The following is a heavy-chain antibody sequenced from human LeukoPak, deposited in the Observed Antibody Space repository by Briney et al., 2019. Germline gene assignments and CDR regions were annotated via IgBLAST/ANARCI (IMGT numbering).Heavy chain of an antibody. D-gene: IGHD3-9*01. CDR3: ARVLSILTRVDY. Sequence: PAGSLRFSCAASGFTVSSNYMSWVRQAPGKGLKWVSVIYSGGSKYYADSVKGRFTISRDKSKNTLYLQMNSLRAEDTAVYYCARVLSILTRVDYWGQGTLVTVSS. J-gene: IGHJ4*02. V-gene: IGHV3-53*01. CDR1: GFTVSSNY. CDR2: IYSGGSK.